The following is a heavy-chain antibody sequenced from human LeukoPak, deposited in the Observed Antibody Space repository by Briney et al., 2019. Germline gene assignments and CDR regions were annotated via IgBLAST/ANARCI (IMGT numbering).Heavy chain of an antibody. CDR3: ARGTGGYQLLLYY. D-gene: IGHD2-2*01. J-gene: IGHJ4*02. V-gene: IGHV4-34*01. CDR2: INHSGST. Sequence: SETLSLTCAVYGGSFSGYYWSWIRQPPGKGLEWIGEINHSGSTDYNPSLKSRVTISVDTSKNQFSLKLSSVAAADTAVYYCARGTGGYQLLLYYWGQGTLVTVSS. CDR1: GGSFSGYY.